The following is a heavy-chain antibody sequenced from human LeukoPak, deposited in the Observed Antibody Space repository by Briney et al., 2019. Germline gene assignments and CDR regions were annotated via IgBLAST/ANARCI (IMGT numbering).Heavy chain of an antibody. D-gene: IGHD6-6*01. J-gene: IGHJ4*02. CDR2: INPNSGGT. Sequence: ASVKVSCKASGYTFTGYYMHWVRQAPGQGLEWMGWINPNSGGTNYAQKFQGRVTMTRDTSISTAYMELSRLRSDDTAVYYCARDSIPATAGDYWGQGTLVTVSS. V-gene: IGHV1-2*02. CDR3: ARDSIPATAGDY. CDR1: GYTFTGYY.